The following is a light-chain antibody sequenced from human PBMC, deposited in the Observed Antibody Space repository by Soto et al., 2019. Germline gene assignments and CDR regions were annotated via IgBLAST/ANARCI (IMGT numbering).Light chain of an antibody. V-gene: IGKV1-9*01. CDR1: QGISSY. CDR2: AAS. J-gene: IGKJ3*01. CDR3: HQLNTYLAFT. Sequence: DIQLTQSPSFLSASVGDRVTITCRASQGISSYLAWYQQKPGKAPKLLIYAASTLESGVPSRFSGSGSGTEFTLTISSLQPEDFATYYCHQLNTYLAFTFGPGTKVDIK.